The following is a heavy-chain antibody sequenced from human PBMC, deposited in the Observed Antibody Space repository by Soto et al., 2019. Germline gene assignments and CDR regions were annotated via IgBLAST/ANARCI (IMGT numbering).Heavy chain of an antibody. CDR1: GFTFSSYS. J-gene: IGHJ5*02. Sequence: XGSLRLSCAASGFTFSSYSMNWVRQAPGKGLEWVSSISSSSSYIYYADSVKGRFTISRDNAKNSLYLQMNSLRAEDTAVYYCARDHLEYSSSSHWFDTWGQGTLVTVS. V-gene: IGHV3-21*01. CDR2: ISSSSSYI. CDR3: ARDHLEYSSSSHWFDT. D-gene: IGHD6-6*01.